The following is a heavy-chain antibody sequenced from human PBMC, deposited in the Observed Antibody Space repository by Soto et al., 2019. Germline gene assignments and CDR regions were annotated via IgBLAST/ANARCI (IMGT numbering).Heavy chain of an antibody. CDR1: GLTFRSYG. CDR3: AKDPNGDYVGAFDD. D-gene: IGHD2-21*02. Sequence: GGSLRPSCAGPGLTFRSYGLPWVRQAKWKGLEWVSSISGDGTGTYYADSVKGRFTISRDNSKNMMYLQMNSLRAEDTAIYHCAKDPNGDYVGAFDDWGQGTLVTVSS. J-gene: IGHJ4*02. V-gene: IGHV3-23*01. CDR2: ISGDGTGT.